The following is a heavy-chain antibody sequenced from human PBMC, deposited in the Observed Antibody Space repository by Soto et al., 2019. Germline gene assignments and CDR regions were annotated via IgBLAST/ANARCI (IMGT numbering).Heavy chain of an antibody. CDR1: GGSISSGGYY. Sequence: SETLSLTCTVSGGSISSGGYYWSWIRQHPGKGPEWIGYIDYSGSTYYNPSLKSRVTITVDTSKHQFSLKLSSVTAADTAVYYCAASCVGCGGFNYYGMDVWGQGTTVTV. J-gene: IGHJ6*02. V-gene: IGHV4-31*03. CDR2: IDYSGST. D-gene: IGHD2-21*01. CDR3: AASCVGCGGFNYYGMDV.